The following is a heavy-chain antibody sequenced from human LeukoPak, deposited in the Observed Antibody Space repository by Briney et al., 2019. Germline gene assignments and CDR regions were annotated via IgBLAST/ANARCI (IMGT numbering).Heavy chain of an antibody. Sequence: GGSLRLSCAASGFTFSSYWMHWVRQALGKGLVWVSRINSDGSSTSYADSVKGRFTISRDNAKNTLYLQMNSLRAEDTAVYYCARARRFGELDYWGQGTLVTVSS. CDR3: ARARRFGELDY. CDR2: INSDGSST. D-gene: IGHD3-10*01. CDR1: GFTFSSYW. J-gene: IGHJ4*02. V-gene: IGHV3-74*01.